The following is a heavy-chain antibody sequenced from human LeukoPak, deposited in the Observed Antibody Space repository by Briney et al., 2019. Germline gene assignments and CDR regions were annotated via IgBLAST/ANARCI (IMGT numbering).Heavy chain of an antibody. CDR3: TRATTNYFDY. CDR2: VWSDAKNK. CDR1: GFTFSNYG. Sequence: GGSLRLSCAASGFTFSNYGIPWVRQAPGKGLEWVAVVWSDAKNKYYADSVKGRFTLSRDNFKTMVYLQMSSLRAEDTAIYYCTRATTNYFDYWGQGTLVTVSS. D-gene: IGHD1-26*01. J-gene: IGHJ4*02. V-gene: IGHV3-33*01.